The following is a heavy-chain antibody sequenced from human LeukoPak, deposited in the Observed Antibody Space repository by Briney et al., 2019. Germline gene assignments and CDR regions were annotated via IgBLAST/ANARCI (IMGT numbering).Heavy chain of an antibody. J-gene: IGHJ4*02. D-gene: IGHD5-12*01. CDR3: ASHEGIYDDY. CDR1: GFTVSSNH. Sequence: GGSLRLSCAASGFTVSSNHMSWVRQAPGKGLEWVSVIYSGGSTYYADSVKGRFTISRDSSKNTLYLQMNSLRAEDTAVYYCASHEGIYDDYWGQGTLVTVSS. CDR2: IYSGGST. V-gene: IGHV3-53*05.